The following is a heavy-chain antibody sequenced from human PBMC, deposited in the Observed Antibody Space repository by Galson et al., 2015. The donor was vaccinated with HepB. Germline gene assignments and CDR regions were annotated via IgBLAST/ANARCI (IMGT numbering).Heavy chain of an antibody. CDR1: GFSFSYYA. Sequence: SLRLSCAASGFSFSYYAMNWVRQAPGKGLEWVSGISGSGGSTYYADSVKGRFTISRDNSKNTLYLQMNSLRAEDSAIYYCAKGVAVAGKWPFYWGQGTLVTVSS. V-gene: IGHV3-23*01. J-gene: IGHJ4*02. CDR2: ISGSGGST. CDR3: AKGVAVAGKWPFY. D-gene: IGHD6-19*01.